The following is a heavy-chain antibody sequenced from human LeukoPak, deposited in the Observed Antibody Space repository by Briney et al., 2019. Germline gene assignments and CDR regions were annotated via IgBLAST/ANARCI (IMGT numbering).Heavy chain of an antibody. D-gene: IGHD3-3*01. CDR1: GFTFSSFF. J-gene: IGHJ4*02. Sequence: GGSLRLSCAASGFTFSSFFMTWVRQAPGKGLEWVSSITGSSGTTSYADSVKGRFTISRDNSKNTLYLQMNSLRAEDTAVYYCAKLGGRYDFWSGYRYPYDYWGQGTLVTVSS. CDR3: AKLGGRYDFWSGYRYPYDY. CDR2: ITGSSGTT. V-gene: IGHV3-23*01.